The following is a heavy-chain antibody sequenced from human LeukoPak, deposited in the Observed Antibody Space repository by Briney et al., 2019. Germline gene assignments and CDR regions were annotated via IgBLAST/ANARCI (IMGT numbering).Heavy chain of an antibody. CDR3: AKAPLGSLGPGFDY. D-gene: IGHD3-10*01. Sequence: GGSLRLSCAASGFTFSSYGMHWVRQAPGKGLEWVAFIRYDGSNKYHADSVKGRFTISRDNSKNTLYLQMNSLRAEDTAVYYCAKAPLGSLGPGFDYWGQGTLVTVSS. CDR2: IRYDGSNK. J-gene: IGHJ4*02. CDR1: GFTFSSYG. V-gene: IGHV3-30*02.